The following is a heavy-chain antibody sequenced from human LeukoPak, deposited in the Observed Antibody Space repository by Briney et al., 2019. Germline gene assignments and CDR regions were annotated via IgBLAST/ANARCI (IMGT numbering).Heavy chain of an antibody. CDR1: GGSISSYY. CDR2: IDYSGST. Sequence: SETLSLTCTVSGGSISSYYWSWIRQPPGKGLEWIGYIDYSGSTNYNPSLKSRVTISVDTSKNQFSLKLSSVTAADTAVYYCARHRSGDYAWFDYWGQGTLVTVSS. J-gene: IGHJ4*02. CDR3: ARHRSGDYAWFDY. D-gene: IGHD4-17*01. V-gene: IGHV4-59*08.